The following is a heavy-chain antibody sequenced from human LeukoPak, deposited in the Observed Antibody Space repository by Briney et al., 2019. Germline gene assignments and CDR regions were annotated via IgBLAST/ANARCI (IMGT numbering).Heavy chain of an antibody. CDR1: GFTFDKAW. D-gene: IGHD6-6*01. CDR2: IKSKIHGGTI. CDR3: ARASKLSSIAARRLDY. V-gene: IGHV3-15*01. Sequence: TGGSLRLSCAASGFTFDKAWMTWVRQAPGKGLEWVGRIKSKIHGGTIDYAAPVKGRFTISRDNSKNTLYLQMGSLRAEDMAVYYCARASKLSSIAARRLDYWGQGTLVTVSS. J-gene: IGHJ4*02.